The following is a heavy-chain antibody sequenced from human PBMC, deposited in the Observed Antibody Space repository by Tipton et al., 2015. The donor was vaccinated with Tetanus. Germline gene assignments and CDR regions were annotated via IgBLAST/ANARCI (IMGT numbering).Heavy chain of an antibody. CDR1: GFSFRDYG. CDR2: ISYSSTSV. V-gene: IGHV3-48*02. Sequence: GSLRLSCAASGFSFRDYGMNWVRQAPGKGLEWVSYISYSSTSVYYVDSVKGRFVVSRDNAKNSLYLQMNTLRDDDTAVYYCARRGEASANWFDSWGQGTLVTVSS. D-gene: IGHD2-21*01. J-gene: IGHJ5*01. CDR3: ARRGEASANWFDS.